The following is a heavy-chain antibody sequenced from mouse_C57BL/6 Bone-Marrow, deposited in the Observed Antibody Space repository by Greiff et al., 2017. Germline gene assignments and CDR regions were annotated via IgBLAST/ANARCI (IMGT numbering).Heavy chain of an antibody. Sequence: VQLQQSGAELVRPGASVKLSCTASGFNIQDDYMHWVKQRPEQGLEWIGWIDPENGDTEYASKFQGKATITADTSSNTAYLQLSSLTSEDTAVYYCTTDYDGYFDVWGTGTTVTVSS. CDR3: TTDYDGYFDV. CDR2: IDPENGDT. J-gene: IGHJ1*03. CDR1: GFNIQDDY. D-gene: IGHD2-3*01. V-gene: IGHV14-4*01.